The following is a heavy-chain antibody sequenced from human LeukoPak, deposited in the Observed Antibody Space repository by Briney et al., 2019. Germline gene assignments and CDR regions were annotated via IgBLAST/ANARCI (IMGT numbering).Heavy chain of an antibody. J-gene: IGHJ4*02. D-gene: IGHD1-26*01. CDR2: IYHSGST. CDR3: ARVKLYSGSYNFDY. V-gene: IGHV4-38-2*02. CDR1: GYSISSSYY. Sequence: SGTLSLTCTVSGYSISSSYYWGWIRQPPGKGLEWIGSIYHSGSTYYNPSLKSRVTISVDTSKNQFSLKLSSVTAADTAVYYCARVKLYSGSYNFDYWGQGTLVTVSS.